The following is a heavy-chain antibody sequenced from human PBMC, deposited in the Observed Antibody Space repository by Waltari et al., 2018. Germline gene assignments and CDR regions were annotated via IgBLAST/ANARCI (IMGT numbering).Heavy chain of an antibody. V-gene: IGHV3-23*01. Sequence: EVQLLQSGGGLVQPGGSLSLSGEGSGFRFGGYAWTWVRQAPGKGFEWLSTISGSGSTTFYADSVRGRFTISRDNAKNTVFLELNSLRVDDTAFYYCAKDSRGYTPSPGDSWGQGAQVTVS. CDR2: ISGSGSTT. CDR3: AKDSRGYTPSPGDS. CDR1: GFRFGGYA. J-gene: IGHJ4*02. D-gene: IGHD5-18*01.